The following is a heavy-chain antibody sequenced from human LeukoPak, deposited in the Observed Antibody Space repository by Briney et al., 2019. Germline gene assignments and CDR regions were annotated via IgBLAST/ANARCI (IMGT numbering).Heavy chain of an antibody. CDR2: IRYDGSNK. J-gene: IGHJ6*03. CDR1: GFTFRSYG. D-gene: IGHD1-26*01. CDR3: ARDGYSGSYYRLYYFFMDV. Sequence: GGSLRLSCAASGFTFRSYGMHWVRQAPGKGLEWVAFIRYDGSNKYYADSVKGRFTISRDNSENTLYLQMNSLRGEDTAVYYCARDGYSGSYYRLYYFFMDVWGKGTTVTVSS. V-gene: IGHV3-30*02.